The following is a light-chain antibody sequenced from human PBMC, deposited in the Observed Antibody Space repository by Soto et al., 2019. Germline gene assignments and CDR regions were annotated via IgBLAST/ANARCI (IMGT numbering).Light chain of an antibody. CDR2: DTT. Sequence: QAVVTQEPSLTVSPGGTVTLTCGSSDGPVTTNHYPYWYQQRPGQVPRTLIYDTTNRQSWAPARFSGSLVGVKAALTLSGAQPEDEAVYYCLLTYSGGRVFGGGTKVTVL. J-gene: IGLJ2*01. CDR3: LLTYSGGRV. CDR1: DGPVTTNHY. V-gene: IGLV7-46*01.